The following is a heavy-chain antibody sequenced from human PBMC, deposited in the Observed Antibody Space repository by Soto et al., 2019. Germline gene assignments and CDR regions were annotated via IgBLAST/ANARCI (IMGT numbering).Heavy chain of an antibody. Sequence: EASVKVSCKVSGYTLTELSMHWVRQAPGKGLEWMGGFDPEDGETIYAQKFQGRVTMTEDTSTDTAYMELSSLRSEDTAVYYCATGRITGTTSYYYGMDVWGQGTTVTVSS. CDR1: GYTLTELS. J-gene: IGHJ6*02. V-gene: IGHV1-24*01. D-gene: IGHD1-7*01. CDR3: ATGRITGTTSYYYGMDV. CDR2: FDPEDGET.